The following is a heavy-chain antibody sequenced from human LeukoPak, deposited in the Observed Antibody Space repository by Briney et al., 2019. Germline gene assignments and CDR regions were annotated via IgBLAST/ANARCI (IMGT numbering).Heavy chain of an antibody. CDR1: GYTFTGYY. CDR3: ARAGGYCSSTSCDYYYGMDV. CDR2: INPNSGGT. Sequence: ASVTVSCKASGYTFTGYYMHWVRQAPGQGLEWMGWINPNSGGTNYAQKFQGRVTMTRDTSISTAYMELSRLRSDDTAVYYCARAGGYCSSTSCDYYYGMDVWGQGTTVTVSS. J-gene: IGHJ6*02. V-gene: IGHV1-2*02. D-gene: IGHD2-2*03.